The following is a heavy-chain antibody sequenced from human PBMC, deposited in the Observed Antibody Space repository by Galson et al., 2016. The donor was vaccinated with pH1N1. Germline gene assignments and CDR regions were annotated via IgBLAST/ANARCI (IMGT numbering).Heavy chain of an antibody. V-gene: IGHV4-30-4*01. CDR3: ARNIAAAGTYYFDY. J-gene: IGHJ4*02. CDR1: GGSINSNGNY. Sequence: TLSLTCTVSGGSINSNGNYWSWIRQLPGKGLEWIGYIHNSGTTSYNPSLKSRVTISVDTSKNQFSLKLRSVTAADTAVYYCARNIAAAGTYYFDYWGQGTLVTVSS. D-gene: IGHD6-13*01. CDR2: IHNSGTT.